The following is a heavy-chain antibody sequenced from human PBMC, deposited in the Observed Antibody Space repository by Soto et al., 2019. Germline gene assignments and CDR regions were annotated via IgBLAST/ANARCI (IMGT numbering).Heavy chain of an antibody. V-gene: IGHV5-51*01. J-gene: IGHJ4*02. CDR1: GYSFTSYW. CDR3: ARTYYYGSGSYYHFDY. Sequence: PGESLKISCKGSGYSFTSYWIGWVRQMPGKGLEWMGIIYPGDSDTRYSPSSQGQVTISADKSISTAYLQWSSLKASDTAMYYCARTYYYGSGSYYHFDYWGQGTLVTAPQ. CDR2: IYPGDSDT. D-gene: IGHD3-10*01.